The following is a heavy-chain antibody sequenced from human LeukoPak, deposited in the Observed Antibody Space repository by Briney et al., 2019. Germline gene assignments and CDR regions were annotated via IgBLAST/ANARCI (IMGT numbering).Heavy chain of an antibody. CDR2: ISGSGGST. D-gene: IGHD2-2*01. CDR3: AKELPGYCSSTSCYGGTSGDY. V-gene: IGHV3-23*01. Sequence: GGSLRLSCAASGFTFSSYGMSWVRQAPGKGLEWVSAISGSGGSTYYADSVKGRFTISRDNSKNTLYLQMNSLRAEDTAVYYCAKELPGYCSSTSCYGGTSGDYWGQGTLVTVSS. J-gene: IGHJ4*02. CDR1: GFTFSSYG.